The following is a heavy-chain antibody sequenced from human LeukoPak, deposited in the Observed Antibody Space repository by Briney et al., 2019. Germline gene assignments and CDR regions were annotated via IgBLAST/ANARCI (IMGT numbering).Heavy chain of an antibody. J-gene: IGHJ5*02. V-gene: IGHV1-8*01. CDR3: ARDKVDCSGGSCYSRGNWFDP. CDR2: MNPNSGNT. CDR1: RYTFTSYD. D-gene: IGHD2-15*01. Sequence: ASVKASCKASRYTFTSYDINWVRQATGQGLEWMGWMNPNSGNTGYAQKFQGRVTMTRNTSISTAYMELSSLRSEDTAVYYCARDKVDCSGGSCYSRGNWFDPWGQGTLVTVSS.